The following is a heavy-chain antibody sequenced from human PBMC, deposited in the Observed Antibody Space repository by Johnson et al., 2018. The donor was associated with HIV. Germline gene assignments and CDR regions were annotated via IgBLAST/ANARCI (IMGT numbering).Heavy chain of an antibody. Sequence: VRLVESGGGVVQPGRSLRLSCAASGFTFSSYGMHWVRQAPGKGLEWVAVIWYDGSNKFYADSVKGRFTISRDNSKNTLYLQMNSLRAEDTAVYCCARRGDFGAYYPFDFWGQGTMVTVSS. CDR2: IWYDGSNK. D-gene: IGHD4/OR15-4a*01. CDR3: ARRGDFGAYYPFDF. J-gene: IGHJ3*01. V-gene: IGHV3-33*01. CDR1: GFTFSSYG.